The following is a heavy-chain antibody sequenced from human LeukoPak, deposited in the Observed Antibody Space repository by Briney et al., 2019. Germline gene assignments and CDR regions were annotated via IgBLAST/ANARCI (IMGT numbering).Heavy chain of an antibody. CDR2: IYYSGST. V-gene: IGHV4-59*08. CDR1: GGSFSGYY. J-gene: IGHJ5*02. D-gene: IGHD3-10*01. Sequence: ASETLSLICAVYGGSFSGYYWSWIRQPPGKGLEWIGYIYYSGSTNYNPSLKSRVTISVDTSKNQFSLKLSSVTAADTAVYYCARQVRSMVRGVLGWFDPWGQGTLVTVSS. CDR3: ARQVRSMVRGVLGWFDP.